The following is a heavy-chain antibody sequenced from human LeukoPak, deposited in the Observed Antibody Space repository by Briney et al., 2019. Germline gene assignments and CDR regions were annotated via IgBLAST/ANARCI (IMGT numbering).Heavy chain of an antibody. J-gene: IGHJ4*02. CDR2: ISYDGSNK. CDR3: AADSSRDYFDY. Sequence: PGGSLRLSCAASRFTFRSYAIHWVRQAPGKGLEWVAIISYDGSNKYYADSVKGRFTISRDNSKNTLYLQMNSLRSEDTAVYYCAADSSRDYFDYWGQGTLVTVSS. D-gene: IGHD3-22*01. V-gene: IGHV3-30*04. CDR1: RFTFRSYA.